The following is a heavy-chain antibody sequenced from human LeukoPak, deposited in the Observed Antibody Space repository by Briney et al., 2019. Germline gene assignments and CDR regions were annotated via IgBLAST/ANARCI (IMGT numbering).Heavy chain of an antibody. V-gene: IGHV1-69*05. CDR1: GGTFSSYA. CDR2: IIPIFGTA. Sequence: SVKVSCKASGGTFSSYAISWVRQAPGQGLEWMGRIIPIFGTANYAQKFQGRVTVTTDESTSTAYMELSSLRSEDTAVYYCARDGQSRGGFDPWGQGTLVTVSS. J-gene: IGHJ5*02. D-gene: IGHD3-10*01. CDR3: ARDGQSRGGFDP.